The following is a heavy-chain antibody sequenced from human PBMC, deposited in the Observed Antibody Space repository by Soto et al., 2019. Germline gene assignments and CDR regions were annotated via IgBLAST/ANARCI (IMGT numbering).Heavy chain of an antibody. Sequence: GGSLRLSCAVSGFTFNSHAIHWVRQAPCKGLEWVAVISYGGANKYYGDSVKGRFTISRDNSRNTLFLQMDSLRPEDTAVYYCARGHRSCSSPTCYKGDLWGRGTLVRVSS. J-gene: IGHJ4*02. D-gene: IGHD2-2*02. CDR1: GFTFNSHA. CDR2: ISYGGANK. V-gene: IGHV3-30-3*02. CDR3: ARGHRSCSSPTCYKGDL.